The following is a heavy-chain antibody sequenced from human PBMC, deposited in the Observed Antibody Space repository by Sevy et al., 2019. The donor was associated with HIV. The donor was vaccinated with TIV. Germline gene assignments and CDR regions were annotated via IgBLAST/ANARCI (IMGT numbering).Heavy chain of an antibody. J-gene: IGHJ4*02. V-gene: IGHV3-7*01. CDR2: IKQDMSEK. CDR1: GFTFSSYW. Sequence: GGSLRLSCAASGFTFSSYWMTWVRQAPGKGLEWVANIKQDMSEKYYADSVIGRFTISRDNARHSLYLQMESLRAEDTAVYYCARAQQVTMLVVIGGLYFDFWGQGTLVTVSS. D-gene: IGHD3-22*01. CDR3: ARAQQVTMLVVIGGLYFDF.